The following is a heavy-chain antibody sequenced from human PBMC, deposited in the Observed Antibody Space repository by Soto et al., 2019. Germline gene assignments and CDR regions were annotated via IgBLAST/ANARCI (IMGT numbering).Heavy chain of an antibody. CDR3: ARDLSYFYSSSPDYYYYGMDV. D-gene: IGHD6-6*01. V-gene: IGHV3-30-3*01. CDR2: ISYDGSNK. J-gene: IGHJ6*02. Sequence: QVQLVESGGGVVQPGRSLRLSCAASGFTFSSYAMHWVRQAPGKGLEWVAVISYDGSNKYYADSVKGRFTISRDNSKNTLYLQMNSLRAEDTAVYYCARDLSYFYSSSPDYYYYGMDVWGQGTTVTVSS. CDR1: GFTFSSYA.